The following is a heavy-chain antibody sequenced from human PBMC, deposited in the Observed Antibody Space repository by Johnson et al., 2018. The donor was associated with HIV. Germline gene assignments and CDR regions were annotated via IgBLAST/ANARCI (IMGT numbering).Heavy chain of an antibody. V-gene: IGHV3-73*02. J-gene: IGHJ3*02. CDR1: GFTFSGSA. Sequence: EQLVESGGGLVQPGGSLELSCAASGFTFSGSAMHWVRQASGKGLEWVGRIIGRANTYATAYAASLKGSFTISRDDSKNTLYLQMNSLRAEDTAVYYCARDHSSSWTPGDAFDIWGQGTMVTVSS. CDR3: ARDHSSSWTPGDAFDI. D-gene: IGHD6-13*01. CDR2: IIGRANTYAT.